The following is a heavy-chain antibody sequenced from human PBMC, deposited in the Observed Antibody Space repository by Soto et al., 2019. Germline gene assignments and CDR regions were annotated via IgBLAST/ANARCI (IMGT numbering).Heavy chain of an antibody. CDR1: GFTFSNAW. V-gene: IGHV3-15*01. D-gene: IGHD6-6*01. J-gene: IGHJ3*02. CDR2: IKSKTDGGTT. Sequence: GGSLRLACAASGFTFSNAWMSWVRQAPGKGLEWVGRIKSKTDGGTTDYAATVKGRFTSSRDDSQNTLYLQMNSLKTEDTAVYYCPTASSSAIDAFDIWGQGTMVTVSS. CDR3: PTASSSAIDAFDI.